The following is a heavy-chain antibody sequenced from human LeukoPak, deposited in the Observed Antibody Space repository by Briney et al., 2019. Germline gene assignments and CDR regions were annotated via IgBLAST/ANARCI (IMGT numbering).Heavy chain of an antibody. D-gene: IGHD3-22*01. CDR1: GFTFSSYA. CDR2: ISGSGGST. Sequence: GGSLRLSCAASGFTFSSYAMSWVRQAPGKGLEWVSAISGSGGSTYYADSVKGRFTVSRDNSKNTLYLQMNSLRAEDTAVYYCAKARRITMIVVVMPFDYWGQGTLVTVSS. CDR3: AKARRITMIVVVMPFDY. V-gene: IGHV3-23*01. J-gene: IGHJ4*02.